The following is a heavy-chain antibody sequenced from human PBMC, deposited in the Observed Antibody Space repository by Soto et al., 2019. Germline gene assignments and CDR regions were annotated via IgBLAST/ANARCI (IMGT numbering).Heavy chain of an antibody. Sequence: QVQLVQSGAEVKKPGSSVKVSCKASGGTFSSYAISWVRQAPGQGLEWMGGIIPIFGTANYAQKFQGRVTITADESTSTAYMELSSLRSEDTAVYYCARDRRVVPAATVQYYYYGMDVWGQRTTVTVSS. D-gene: IGHD2-2*01. CDR2: IIPIFGTA. V-gene: IGHV1-69*12. CDR3: ARDRRVVPAATVQYYYYGMDV. CDR1: GGTFSSYA. J-gene: IGHJ6*02.